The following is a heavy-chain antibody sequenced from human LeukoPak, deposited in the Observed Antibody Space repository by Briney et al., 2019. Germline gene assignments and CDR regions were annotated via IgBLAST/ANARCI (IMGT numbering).Heavy chain of an antibody. Sequence: GGSLRLSCAASGFTFSDYYMSWIRQAPGKGLEWVSYISSSGSTIYYADSVKGRFTISRDNAKNALYLQMNSLRAEDTAVYYCARDCSSTSCYGRAFDIWGQGTMVTVSS. V-gene: IGHV3-11*01. CDR1: GFTFSDYY. CDR2: ISSSGSTI. CDR3: ARDCSSTSCYGRAFDI. D-gene: IGHD2-2*01. J-gene: IGHJ3*02.